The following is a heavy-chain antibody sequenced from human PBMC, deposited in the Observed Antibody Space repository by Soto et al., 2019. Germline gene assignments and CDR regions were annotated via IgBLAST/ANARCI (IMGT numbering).Heavy chain of an antibody. CDR3: AKLRAKSHIAVASDY. V-gene: IGHV3-23*01. CDR2: LTGSGGTL. J-gene: IGHJ4*02. D-gene: IGHD6-19*01. CDR1: GFTFGNFA. Sequence: GGSLRLSCAASGFTFGNFAMSWVRQAPGKGLEWVSALTGSGGTLYYADSVKGRFTISRDNSKNTLYLQMNSLIAEDTAVYFCAKLRAKSHIAVASDYWGQGTLVTVSS.